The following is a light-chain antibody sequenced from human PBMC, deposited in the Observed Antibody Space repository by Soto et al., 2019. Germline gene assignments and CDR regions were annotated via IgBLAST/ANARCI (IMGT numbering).Light chain of an antibody. CDR3: QRYGSSPLIT. V-gene: IGKV3-20*01. CDR2: GTS. Sequence: EIVLPQSPGTLTLSPGERAALSCRASQRVSSSSLAWYQQRPGQAPRLLIYGTSSRATGIPDRFSGSGSGTDFTLTISRLEPEDFAVYFCQRYGSSPLITFGQGTRLEI. J-gene: IGKJ5*01. CDR1: QRVSSSS.